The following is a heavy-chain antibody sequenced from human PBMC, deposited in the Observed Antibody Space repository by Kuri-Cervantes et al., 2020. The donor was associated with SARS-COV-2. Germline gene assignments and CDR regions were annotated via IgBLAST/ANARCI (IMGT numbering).Heavy chain of an antibody. D-gene: IGHD3-3*01. V-gene: IGHV4-34*01. CDR3: ARILWSGYSAYYGMDV. CDR1: GGSFSGYY. Sequence: SETLSLTCAVYGGSFSGYYWSWIRQPPGKGLEWIGEINHSGSTNYNPSLKSRVTISVDTSKNQFSLKLSSVTAADTAVYYCARILWSGYSAYYGMDVWGQGTTVTVSS. CDR2: INHSGST. J-gene: IGHJ6*02.